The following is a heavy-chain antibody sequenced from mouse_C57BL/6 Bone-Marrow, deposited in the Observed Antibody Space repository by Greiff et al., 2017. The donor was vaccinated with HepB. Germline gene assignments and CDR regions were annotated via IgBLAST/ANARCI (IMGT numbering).Heavy chain of an antibody. CDR3: ASAYYGYPWFAY. V-gene: IGHV1-18*01. J-gene: IGHJ3*01. CDR1: GYTFTDYN. D-gene: IGHD2-9*01. Sequence: VQLQQSGPELVKPGASVKIPCKASGYTFTDYNMDWVKQSHGKSLEWIGDINPNNGGTIYNQKFKGKAKLTVDKSSSTAYMELRSLTSEDTAVYYCASAYYGYPWFAYWGQGTLVTVSA. CDR2: INPNNGGT.